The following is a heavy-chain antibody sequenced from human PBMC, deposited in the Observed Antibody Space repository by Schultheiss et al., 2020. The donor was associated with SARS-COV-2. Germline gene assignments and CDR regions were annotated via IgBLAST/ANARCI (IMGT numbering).Heavy chain of an antibody. CDR2: IYHSGST. Sequence: SETLSLTCAVSGYSISSGYYWGWIRQPPGKGLEWIGSIYHSGSTYYNPSLKSRVTISVDTSKNQFSLKLSSVTAADTAVYYCARGVDGFGDPYYFDYWGQGTLVTVSS. CDR3: ARGVDGFGDPYYFDY. CDR1: GYSISSGYY. J-gene: IGHJ4*02. V-gene: IGHV4-38-2*01. D-gene: IGHD3-10*01.